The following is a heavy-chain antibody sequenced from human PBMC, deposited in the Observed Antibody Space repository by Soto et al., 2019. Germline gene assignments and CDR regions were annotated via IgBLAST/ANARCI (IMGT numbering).Heavy chain of an antibody. Sequence: EVQLEESGGGLVQPGGSLRLPCAASGFTFSIYSMNWVRQAPGKGLEWVSYISSSGSSIYYADSVKGRFTISRDNAKNSLYLQMNSLRAEDTAVYYCARDSGVAATKPKVWGQGTLVTVSS. D-gene: IGHD3-3*01. CDR3: ARDSGVAATKPKV. V-gene: IGHV3-48*01. J-gene: IGHJ4*02. CDR2: ISSSGSSI. CDR1: GFTFSIYS.